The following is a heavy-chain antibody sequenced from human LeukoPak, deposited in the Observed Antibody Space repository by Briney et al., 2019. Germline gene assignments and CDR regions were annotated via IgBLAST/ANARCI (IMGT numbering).Heavy chain of an antibody. J-gene: IGHJ6*02. V-gene: IGHV3-53*01. Sequence: GGSLRLSCAASGFTVSSNYMSWVRQAPGKGLEWVSVIYSGGSTYYADSVKGRFTISRDNSKNTLYLQMNSLRAEDTAVYYCATFSVAGNVPYYYYGMDVWGQGTTVTVSS. CDR1: GFTVSSNY. CDR2: IYSGGST. D-gene: IGHD6-19*01. CDR3: ATFSVAGNVPYYYYGMDV.